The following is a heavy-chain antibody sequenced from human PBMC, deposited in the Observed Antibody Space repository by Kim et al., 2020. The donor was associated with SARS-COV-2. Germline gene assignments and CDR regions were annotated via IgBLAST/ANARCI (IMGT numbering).Heavy chain of an antibody. J-gene: IGHJ2*01. CDR2: IYYSGSA. Sequence: SETLSLTCTVSGVSITSTTYYWAWIRQPPGKGLECIGNIYYSGSAYYNPSLKSRVTISVDTSKNQFSLKLNSVTAADTAVYYCARHVRNWYFDLWGRGTLVTVYS. CDR3: ARHVRNWYFDL. CDR1: GVSITSTTYY. V-gene: IGHV4-39*01.